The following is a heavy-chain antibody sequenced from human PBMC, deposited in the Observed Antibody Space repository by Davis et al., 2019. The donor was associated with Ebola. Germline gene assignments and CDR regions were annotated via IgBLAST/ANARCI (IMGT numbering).Heavy chain of an antibody. CDR2: IGTAGDT. J-gene: IGHJ4*02. V-gene: IGHV3-13*01. CDR1: GFTFSSYD. CDR3: ARERAVYGGNYFDY. D-gene: IGHD4-23*01. Sequence: GESLKISCAASGFTFSSYDMHWVRQATGKGLEWVSAIGTAGDTYYPGSVKGRFTISRENAKNSLYLQMNSLRAGDTAVYYCARERAVYGGNYFDYWGQGTLVTVSS.